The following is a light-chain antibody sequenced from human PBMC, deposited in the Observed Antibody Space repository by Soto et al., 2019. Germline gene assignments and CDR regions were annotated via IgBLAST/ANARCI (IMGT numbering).Light chain of an antibody. J-gene: IGKJ5*01. Sequence: EIVSTQSPGTLSLSPRERATLSCRASQSVNSEYLAWYQQKPGQAPRLLIYGASIRATGIPDRFSGSWSGTDFTISISRLEPEDFASYYCQQYGSSPITFVQGTRLEI. CDR1: QSVNSEY. CDR2: GAS. V-gene: IGKV3-20*01. CDR3: QQYGSSPIT.